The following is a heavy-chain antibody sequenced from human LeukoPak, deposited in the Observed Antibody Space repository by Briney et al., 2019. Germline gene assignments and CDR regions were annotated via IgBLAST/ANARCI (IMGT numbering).Heavy chain of an antibody. J-gene: IGHJ4*02. V-gene: IGHV3-23*01. Sequence: GGSLRLSCAASGFTFSSYAMSWVRQAPGKGREGVSGISGSVGRTYYAESGKARFTISRDNSNNTVCLQVNSMRAEDTAVYFCARFSLRYSYGEGDFDFWGQGTLVTVSS. CDR3: ARFSLRYSYGEGDFDF. CDR1: GFTFSSYA. CDR2: ISGSVGRT. D-gene: IGHD5-18*01.